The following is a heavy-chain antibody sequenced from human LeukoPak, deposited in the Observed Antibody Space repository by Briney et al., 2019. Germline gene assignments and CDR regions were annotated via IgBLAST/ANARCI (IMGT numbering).Heavy chain of an antibody. CDR2: ISGSGGST. V-gene: IGHV3-23*01. Sequence: GGSLRLSCAASGFTFSSYAVNWFRQAPGKGLEWVSGISGSGGSTYYADSVKGRFTISRDNSKNTLYVQMNSLRAEDTAVYYCARADSNWHLYYFDYWGQGTLVTVSS. D-gene: IGHD6-13*01. J-gene: IGHJ4*02. CDR3: ARADSNWHLYYFDY. CDR1: GFTFSSYA.